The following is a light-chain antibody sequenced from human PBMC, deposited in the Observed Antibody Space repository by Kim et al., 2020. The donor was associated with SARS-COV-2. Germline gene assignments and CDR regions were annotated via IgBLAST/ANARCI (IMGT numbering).Light chain of an antibody. V-gene: IGLV10-54*04. J-gene: IGLJ2*01. CDR1: GNNVGDQG. CDR2: RNN. CDR3: TAWDSSLGVWH. Sequence: RQTATPPCSGKGNNVGDQGAAWLQQNQGQAPTLLSDRNNNRPSGISERFSASRSGNTASLTISGLQPEDEADYYCTAWDSSLGVWHFGGGTQLTVL.